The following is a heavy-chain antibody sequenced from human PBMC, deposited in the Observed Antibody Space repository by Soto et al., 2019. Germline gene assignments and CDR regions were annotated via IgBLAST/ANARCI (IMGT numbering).Heavy chain of an antibody. CDR3: ARVILHSIAAAGETTNYGMDV. D-gene: IGHD6-13*01. Sequence: ASVKVSCKASGGTFSSYAISWVRQAPGQGLEWMGGIIPIFGTANYAQKFQGRVTITADESTSTAYMELSSLRSEDTAVYYCARVILHSIAAAGETTNYGMDVWGQGPRSPSP. J-gene: IGHJ6*02. CDR1: GGTFSSYA. CDR2: IIPIFGTA. V-gene: IGHV1-69*13.